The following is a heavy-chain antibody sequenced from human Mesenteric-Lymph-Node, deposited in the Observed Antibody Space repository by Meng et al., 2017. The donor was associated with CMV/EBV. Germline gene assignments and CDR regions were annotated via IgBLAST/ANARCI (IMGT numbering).Heavy chain of an antibody. V-gene: IGHV3-7*01. Sequence: GESLKISCVVSGFTFMTYSINWVRQAPGKGPEWVATIKKDGSEKFYVESVKGRFTISRDTAKNSLHLQMNSLRVEDTAVYYCARDGLAGWDPFDWWGQGTLVTVSS. D-gene: IGHD1-26*01. CDR3: ARDGLAGWDPFDW. CDR1: GFTFMTYS. CDR2: IKKDGSEK. J-gene: IGHJ4*02.